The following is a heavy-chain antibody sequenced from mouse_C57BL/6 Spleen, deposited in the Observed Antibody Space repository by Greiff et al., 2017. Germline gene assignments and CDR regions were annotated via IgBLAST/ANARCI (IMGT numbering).Heavy chain of an antibody. D-gene: IGHD2-4*01. Sequence: VQLQQPGAELVKPGASVKMSCKASGYTFTSYWITWVKQRPGQGLEWIGDIYPGSGSTNYNEKFKSKATLTVDTPSSTAYMQLSSLTSEDSAVYYCARGDYDAYYFDYWGQGTTLTVSS. V-gene: IGHV1-55*01. CDR2: IYPGSGST. J-gene: IGHJ2*01. CDR3: ARGDYDAYYFDY. CDR1: GYTFTSYW.